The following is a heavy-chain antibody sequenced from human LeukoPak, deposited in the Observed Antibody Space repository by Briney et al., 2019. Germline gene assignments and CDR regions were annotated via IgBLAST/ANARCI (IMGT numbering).Heavy chain of an antibody. CDR2: ISAYNGNT. D-gene: IGHD3-22*01. CDR1: GGTFSSYA. J-gene: IGHJ4*02. Sequence: ASVKVSCKTSGGTFSSYAISWVRQAPGQGLEWMGWISAYNGNTNYAQKLQGRVTMTTDTSTSTAYMELRSLRSDDTALYYCARDHQGYYDSSGYLYWGQGTLVTVSS. CDR3: ARDHQGYYDSSGYLY. V-gene: IGHV1-18*01.